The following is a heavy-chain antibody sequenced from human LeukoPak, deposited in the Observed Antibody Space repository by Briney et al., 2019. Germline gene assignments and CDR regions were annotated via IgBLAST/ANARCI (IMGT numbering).Heavy chain of an antibody. Sequence: GGSLRLSCAASGFTFSDYYMTWIRQAPGKGLEWLANIGGDGGKKFYVDSVKGRFTISRDNADNSLYLQMNSLRVEDTAVYYCARDRGWRLLDYWGQGTLVTVSS. CDR3: ARDRGWRLLDY. V-gene: IGHV3-7*01. CDR1: GFTFSDYY. J-gene: IGHJ4*02. D-gene: IGHD6-25*01. CDR2: IGGDGGKK.